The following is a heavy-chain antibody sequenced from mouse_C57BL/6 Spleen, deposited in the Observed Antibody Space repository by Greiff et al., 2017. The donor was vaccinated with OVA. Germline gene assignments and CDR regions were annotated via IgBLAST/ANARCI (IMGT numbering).Heavy chain of an antibody. CDR1: GFTFSDYG. J-gene: IGHJ4*01. CDR3: ARYGYDGPMDD. CDR2: ISSGSSTI. D-gene: IGHD2-2*01. Sequence: EVKLMESGGGLVKPGGSLKLSCAASGFTFSDYGMHWVRQAPEKGLEWVAYISSGSSTIYYADTVKGRFTISRDNAKNTLFLQMTSLRSEDTAMYYCARYGYDGPMDDWGQGTSVTVSS. V-gene: IGHV5-17*01.